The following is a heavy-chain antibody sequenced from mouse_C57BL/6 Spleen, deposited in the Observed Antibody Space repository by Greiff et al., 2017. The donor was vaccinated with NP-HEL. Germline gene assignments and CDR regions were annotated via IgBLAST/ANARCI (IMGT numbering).Heavy chain of an antibody. CDR1: GFTFSDYG. Sequence: EVQLMESGGGLVKPGGSLKLSCAASGFTFSDYGMHWVRQAPEKGLEWVAYISSGSSTIYYADTVKGRFTISRDNAKNTLFLQMTSLRSEDTAMYYCARPNWDWYFDVWGTGTTVTVSS. CDR2: ISSGSSTI. V-gene: IGHV5-17*01. CDR3: ARPNWDWYFDV. J-gene: IGHJ1*03. D-gene: IGHD4-1*01.